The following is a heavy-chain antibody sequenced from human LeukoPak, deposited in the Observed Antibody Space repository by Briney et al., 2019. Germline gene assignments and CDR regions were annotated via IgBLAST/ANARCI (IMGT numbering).Heavy chain of an antibody. D-gene: IGHD3-10*01. CDR2: ISYDGSNK. J-gene: IGHJ4*02. CDR3: AXXRITMVRGVITGSFDY. Sequence: XRSLRLSCAASGFTFSSYAMHWVRQAPGKGLEWVAVISYDGSNKYYADSVKGRFTISRDNSKNTLYLQMNSLRAEDTAVYYCAXXRITMVRGVITGSFDYWGQGTLVTVSS. CDR1: GFTFSSYA. V-gene: IGHV3-30*01.